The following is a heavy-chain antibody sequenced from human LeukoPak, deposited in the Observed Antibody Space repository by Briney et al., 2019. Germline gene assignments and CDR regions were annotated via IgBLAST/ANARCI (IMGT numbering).Heavy chain of an antibody. CDR1: GGSISSYY. CDR3: ARGYYYDSSGYYPFDY. D-gene: IGHD3-22*01. J-gene: IGHJ4*02. V-gene: IGHV4-59*01. Sequence: SETLSLTCTVPGGSISSYYWSWLRQPPGKGLEWIGYIYYSGSTNYNPSLKRRVTISVDTSKNQFSLKLSSVTAADTAVYYCARGYYYDSSGYYPFDYWGQGTLVTVSS. CDR2: IYYSGST.